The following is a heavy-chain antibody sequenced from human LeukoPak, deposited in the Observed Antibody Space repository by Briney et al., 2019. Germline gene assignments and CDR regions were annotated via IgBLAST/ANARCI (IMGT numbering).Heavy chain of an antibody. CDR1: GYTFTSYG. V-gene: IGHV1-18*01. Sequence: ASVKVSCKASGYTFTSYGISWVRQAPGQGLEWMGWISAYNGNTNYAQKLQGRVTMTTDTSTSTAYMELRSLRSDDTAVYYCAKTPHYCSSTSCYFLLDYWGQGTLVTVSS. CDR3: AKTPHYCSSTSCYFLLDY. J-gene: IGHJ4*02. CDR2: ISAYNGNT. D-gene: IGHD2-2*01.